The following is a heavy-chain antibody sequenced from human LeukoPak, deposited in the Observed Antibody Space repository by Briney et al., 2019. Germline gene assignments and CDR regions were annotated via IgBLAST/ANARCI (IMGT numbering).Heavy chain of an antibody. CDR3: ARDRIYGWYPSWWFDP. D-gene: IGHD6-19*01. CDR2: ISAYNGNT. V-gene: IGHV1-18*01. Sequence: ASVKVSCKASGGTFSSYAISWVRQAPGQGLEWMGWISAYNGNTNYAQKLQGRVTMTTDTSTSTAYMELRSLRSDDTAVYYCARDRIYGWYPSWWFDPWGQGTLVTVPS. J-gene: IGHJ5*02. CDR1: GGTFSSYA.